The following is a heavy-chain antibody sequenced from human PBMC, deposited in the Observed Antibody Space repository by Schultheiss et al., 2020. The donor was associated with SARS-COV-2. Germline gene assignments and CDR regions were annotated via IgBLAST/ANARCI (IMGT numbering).Heavy chain of an antibody. Sequence: ASVKVSCKASGYTFTSYDINWVRQATGQGLEWMGWINPNSGGTNSAQKFQGRVTMTEDTSTDTAYMELSSLRSEDTAVYYCATEKDFWSGYYAFDIWGQGTMVTVSS. V-gene: IGHV1-8*01. CDR2: INPNSGGT. J-gene: IGHJ3*02. CDR3: ATEKDFWSGYYAFDI. CDR1: GYTFTSYD. D-gene: IGHD3-3*01.